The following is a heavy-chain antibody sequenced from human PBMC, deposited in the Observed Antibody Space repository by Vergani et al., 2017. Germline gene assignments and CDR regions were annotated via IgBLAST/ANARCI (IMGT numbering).Heavy chain of an antibody. CDR1: GVSITGGSYY. D-gene: IGHD3-16*01. V-gene: IGHV4-61*02. J-gene: IGHJ4*02. CDR3: ARGAYEAYFDY. CDR2: IFTRGST. Sequence: QVQLQQSGPGLVNPSQTLSLTCSVSGVSITGGSYYWNWMRQSAEKGLEWIGRIFTRGSTDDNPSLKGRVTISFDTSKNQFSLKLNSVTAADTAVYYCARGAYEAYFDYWGQGTLVTVSS.